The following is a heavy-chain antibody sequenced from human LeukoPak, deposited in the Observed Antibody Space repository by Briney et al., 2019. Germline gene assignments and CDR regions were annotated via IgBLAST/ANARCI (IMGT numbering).Heavy chain of an antibody. J-gene: IGHJ4*02. Sequence: PGGSLRLSCAASGFTFSSYAMSWVRQAPGKGLEWVSAISGSGGSTYYADSVKGRFTISRDNSKNTPYLQMNSLRAEDTAVYFCARVQVAVQSVFDYFDYWGQGTLVTVSS. CDR1: GFTFSSYA. CDR3: ARVQVAVQSVFDYFDY. V-gene: IGHV3-23*01. D-gene: IGHD2-2*01. CDR2: ISGSGGST.